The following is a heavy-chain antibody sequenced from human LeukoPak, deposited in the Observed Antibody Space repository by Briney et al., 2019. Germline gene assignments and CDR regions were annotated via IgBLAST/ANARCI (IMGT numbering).Heavy chain of an antibody. CDR1: GFTFSSYG. CDR3: AKGLLDNKVVPAATPFDY. V-gene: IGHV3-30*02. D-gene: IGHD2-2*01. CDR2: IRYDGSNK. J-gene: IGHJ4*02. Sequence: GGSLRLSCAASGFTFSSYGMHWVRQAPGKGLEWVAFIRYDGSNKYYADSVKGRFTISRDNSKNTLYLQMNSLRAEDTAVYYCAKGLLDNKVVPAATPFDYWGQGTLVTVSS.